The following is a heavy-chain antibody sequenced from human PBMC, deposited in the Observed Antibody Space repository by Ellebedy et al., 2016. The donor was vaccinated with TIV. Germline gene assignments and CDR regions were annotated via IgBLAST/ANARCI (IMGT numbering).Heavy chain of an antibody. D-gene: IGHD1-7*01. V-gene: IGHV3-7*01. Sequence: GESLKISCVVSGFTFSTYWMTWVRQAPGQGLEWVASIKPDGSEKNYVDSVKVRFNISRDNSKNSLYLHMNSLRAEDTAVYYCATDLNWDSYWGQGTLVTVSS. J-gene: IGHJ4*02. CDR3: ATDLNWDSY. CDR2: IKPDGSEK. CDR1: GFTFSTYW.